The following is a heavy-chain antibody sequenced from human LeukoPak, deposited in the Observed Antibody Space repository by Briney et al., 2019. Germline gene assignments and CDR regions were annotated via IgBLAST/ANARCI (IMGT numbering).Heavy chain of an antibody. CDR3: ASRTSPYAFDI. J-gene: IGHJ3*02. V-gene: IGHV3-21*01. Sequence: PGGSLRLSCAASGFTFSSYSMNWGREAPGKGLEWVSSISSISCSIYYAASVTARFTLSRHNANTSLYLQIHSLSAEDTAVSYCASRTSPYAFDIWGQGTMVTVSS. CDR2: ISSISCSI. CDR1: GFTFSSYS. D-gene: IGHD1/OR15-1a*01.